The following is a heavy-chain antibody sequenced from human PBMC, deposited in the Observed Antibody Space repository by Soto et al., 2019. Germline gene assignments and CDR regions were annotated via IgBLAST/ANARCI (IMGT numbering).Heavy chain of an antibody. CDR2: IYYSGST. J-gene: IGHJ4*02. CDR3: ARDKITGLFDY. CDR1: GGSISSGDYY. V-gene: IGHV4-30-4*01. Sequence: SETLSLTCTVSGGSISSGDYYWSWIRQPPGKGLEWIGYIYYSGSTYYNPSLKSRVTISVDTSKNQFSLKLTSVTAADTAVYYCARDKITGLFDYWGQGTLVTVS. D-gene: IGHD2-8*02.